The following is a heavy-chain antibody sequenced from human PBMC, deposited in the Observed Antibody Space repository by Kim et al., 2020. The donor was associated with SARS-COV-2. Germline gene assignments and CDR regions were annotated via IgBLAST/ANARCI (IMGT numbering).Heavy chain of an antibody. V-gene: IGHV3-7*01. D-gene: IGHD7-27*01. CDR1: GFTFNGYW. Sequence: GGSLRLSCAASGFTFNGYWMGWVRQPPGKGLEWVANIKRDGSEDHDVDVVKGRVTISRDNAKKVLYMQRSTMRGDEAAVYYGGRGLSWGWGYWGEG. CDR2: IKRDGSED. CDR3: GRGLSWGWGY. J-gene: IGHJ4*02.